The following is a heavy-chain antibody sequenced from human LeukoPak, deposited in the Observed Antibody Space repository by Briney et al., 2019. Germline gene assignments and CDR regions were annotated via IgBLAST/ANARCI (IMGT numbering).Heavy chain of an antibody. V-gene: IGHV1-18*04. CDR2: ITGYNGNT. CDR1: GYTFTSYY. D-gene: IGHD3-16*01. Sequence: ASVKVSCKASGYTFTSYYMHWVRQAPGQGLEWMGWITGYNGNTNNAQKLQGRVTMTTDTSASTAYMELRSLRSDDAAVYFCARGSFGRGSWFDPWGQGTLITVSS. CDR3: ARGSFGRGSWFDP. J-gene: IGHJ5*02.